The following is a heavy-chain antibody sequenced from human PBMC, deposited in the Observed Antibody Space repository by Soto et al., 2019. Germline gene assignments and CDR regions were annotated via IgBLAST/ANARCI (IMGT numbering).Heavy chain of an antibody. CDR3: ALDQHGVIRGYYYYCMDV. CDR2: ISGSGGST. D-gene: IGHD3-16*02. CDR1: GFTFSSYA. V-gene: IGHV3-23*01. J-gene: IGHJ6*02. Sequence: EVQLLESGGGLVQPGGSLRLSCAASGFTFSSYAMSWVRQAPGKGLEWVSAISGSGGSTYYADSVKGRFTISRDNSKNTLYLQMNSLRAEDTAVYYRALDQHGVIRGYYYYCMDVWGQGTTVTVCS.